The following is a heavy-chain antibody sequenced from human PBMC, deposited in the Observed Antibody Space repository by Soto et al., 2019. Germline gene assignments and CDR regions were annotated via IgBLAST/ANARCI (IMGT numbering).Heavy chain of an antibody. D-gene: IGHD1-26*01. CDR1: GFTFSGYG. J-gene: IGHJ4*02. Sequence: GGSLRLSCAASGFTFSGYGMHWVRQAPGKGLEWVAVTRHDGSNTYYADSVRGRFTISRGNSNKMLYLQMNSLRAEDTAVYYCARDGVGTTTYFGYFDYWGQGTLVTVSS. CDR3: ARDGVGTTTYFGYFDY. CDR2: TRHDGSNT. V-gene: IGHV3-33*01.